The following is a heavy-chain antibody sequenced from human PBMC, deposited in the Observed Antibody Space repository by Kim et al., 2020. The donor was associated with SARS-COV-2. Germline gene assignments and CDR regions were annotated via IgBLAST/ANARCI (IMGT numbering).Heavy chain of an antibody. Sequence: SGPTLVNPTQTLTLTCSFSGFSLDSRGMSVSWVRQPPGKALEWLARIDWEGDKYYNTSLKNRLTIFKDTSKNQVVLSMTAMDPVDTATYYCARTIRYNWNDGMWYFEAWGQGTLVTVSS. D-gene: IGHD1-1*01. CDR1: GFSLDSRGMS. V-gene: IGHV2-70*11. CDR2: IDWEGDK. J-gene: IGHJ4*02. CDR3: ARTIRYNWNDGMWYFEA.